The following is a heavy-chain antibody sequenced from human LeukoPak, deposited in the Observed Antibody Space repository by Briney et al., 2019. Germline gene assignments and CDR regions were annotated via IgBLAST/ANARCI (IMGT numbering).Heavy chain of an antibody. CDR3: AKPARTDAFDI. CDR1: GFTFSTYA. CDR2: IVGSAFST. J-gene: IGHJ3*02. Sequence: GGSLRLSCAASGFTFSTYAMSWVRQAPGKGLEWVSAIVGSAFSTYYADSVKGRFTISRDNSRNTLYLQMNSLRAEDTAVYYCAKPARTDAFDIWGQGTMVTVSS. D-gene: IGHD1-14*01. V-gene: IGHV3-23*01.